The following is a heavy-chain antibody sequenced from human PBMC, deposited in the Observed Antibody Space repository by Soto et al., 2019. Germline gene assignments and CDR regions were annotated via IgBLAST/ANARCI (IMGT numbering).Heavy chain of an antibody. CDR2: IYTSGST. V-gene: IGHV4-4*07. CDR3: ARDRIRYRSSYNWFDP. D-gene: IGHD6-6*01. J-gene: IGHJ5*02. Sequence: SETLSLTCTVSGGSISSYYWSWIRQPAGRGLEWIGRIYTSGSTNYNPSLKSRVTMSVDTSKNQFSLKLSSVTAADTAVYYCARDRIRYRSSYNWFDPWGQGTLVTVSS. CDR1: GGSISSYY.